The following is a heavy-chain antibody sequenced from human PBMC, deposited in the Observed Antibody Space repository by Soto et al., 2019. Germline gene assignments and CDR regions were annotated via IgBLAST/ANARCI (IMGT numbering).Heavy chain of an antibody. Sequence: QVQLVESGGGVVQPGGSLRLSCAASGLTFSNYGMHWDRQAPGKGLEWVAHISYDGSNEHYVDSVKGRFTISRDNSKNTLYLQMTSLRAEDTAVYYCAEDSYYHDSTGYYIFDYWGQGTLVTVSS. CDR2: ISYDGSNE. CDR3: AEDSYYHDSTGYYIFDY. J-gene: IGHJ4*02. CDR1: GLTFSNYG. D-gene: IGHD3-22*01. V-gene: IGHV3-30*18.